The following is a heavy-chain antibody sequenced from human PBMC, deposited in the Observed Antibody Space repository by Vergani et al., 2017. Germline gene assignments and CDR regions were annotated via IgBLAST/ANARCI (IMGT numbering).Heavy chain of an antibody. V-gene: IGHV4-38-2*02. CDR1: GDSISSGYY. CDR2: IYHSGST. J-gene: IGHJ4*02. CDR3: ARDSYCSGGSCYPIY. D-gene: IGHD2-15*01. Sequence: QVQLQESGPGLVKPSETLSLTCTVSGDSISSGYYWGWIRQPPGKGLEWIGSIYHSGSTYYNPSLKSRVTISVDTSKNQFSLKLSSVTAADTAVYYCARDSYCSGGSCYPIYWGQGTLVTVSS.